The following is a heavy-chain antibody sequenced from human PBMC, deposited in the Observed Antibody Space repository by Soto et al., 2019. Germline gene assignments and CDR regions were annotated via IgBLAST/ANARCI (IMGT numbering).Heavy chain of an antibody. CDR1: GYSVSSKSAA. D-gene: IGHD3-22*01. Sequence: QTLSLTCAISGYSVSSKSAAWNWLRQSPSRGLEWLGRTYYRSKWFDDYAVSVKRRITINPDTSKNHYSLQLSSVNLEDSDVYYRERTNDYYDTLPPRDIWCQRTLVSVSS. J-gene: IGHJ4*03. CDR2: TYYRSKWFD. CDR3: ERTNDYYDTLPPRDI. V-gene: IGHV6-1*01.